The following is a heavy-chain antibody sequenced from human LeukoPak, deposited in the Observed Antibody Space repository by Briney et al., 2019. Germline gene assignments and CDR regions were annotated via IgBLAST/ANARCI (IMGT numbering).Heavy chain of an antibody. J-gene: IGHJ4*02. CDR2: IYSGGST. CDR3: ARGSGYSYGYVGY. D-gene: IGHD5-18*01. CDR1: GFTVSNNY. V-gene: IGHV3-53*01. Sequence: PGGSLRLSCVASGFTVSNNYMSWVRQAPGKGLEWVSVIYSGGSTYYADSVKGRFTISRDNSKNTLYLQINSLRAEDTAVYYYARGSGYSYGYVGYWGQGTLVTVSS.